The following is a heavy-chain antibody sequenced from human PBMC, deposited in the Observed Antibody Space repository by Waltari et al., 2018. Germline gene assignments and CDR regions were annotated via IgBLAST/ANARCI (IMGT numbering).Heavy chain of an antibody. CDR2: IYTSGST. CDR1: GGSISSYY. D-gene: IGHD3-22*01. V-gene: IGHV4-4*07. CDR3: ATDYDGNAYVAFDI. J-gene: IGHJ3*02. Sequence: QVQLQESGPGLVKPSETLSLTCTVSGGSISSYYWSWIRQPAGKGLEWIGRIYTSGSTNYNPSLKSRVTMSVDTSKNQFSLKLSSVTAADTAMYYCATDYDGNAYVAFDIWGQGTMVTVSS.